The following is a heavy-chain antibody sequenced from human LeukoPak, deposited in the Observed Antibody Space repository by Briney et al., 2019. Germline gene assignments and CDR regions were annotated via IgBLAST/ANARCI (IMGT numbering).Heavy chain of an antibody. D-gene: IGHD3-22*01. J-gene: IGHJ4*02. CDR3: ARLSQSSGYYDY. V-gene: IGHV1-2*02. Sequence: ASVKVSCKASGYTFTGYYMHWVRQAPGQGLEWMGWINPNSGGTNYAQKFQGRVTMTRDTSISTAYMELRSLRSDDTAVYYCARLSQSSGYYDYWGQGTLVTVSS. CDR1: GYTFTGYY. CDR2: INPNSGGT.